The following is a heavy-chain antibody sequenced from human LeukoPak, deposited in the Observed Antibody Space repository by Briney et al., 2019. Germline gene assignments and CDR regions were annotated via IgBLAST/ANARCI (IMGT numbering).Heavy chain of an antibody. D-gene: IGHD3-3*01. J-gene: IGHJ4*02. CDR1: GLIFSTYA. CDR3: ARDFWSGYYTED. Sequence: GGSLRLSCEFSGLIFSTYAMNWVRQAPGKGLEWLSYISGSSSGSTSITQYADSVKGRFTISRDNAKNSLHLQMDSLSAEDTAVYYCARDFWSGYYTEDWGQGALVIVSS. CDR2: ISGSSSGSTSIT. V-gene: IGHV3-48*04.